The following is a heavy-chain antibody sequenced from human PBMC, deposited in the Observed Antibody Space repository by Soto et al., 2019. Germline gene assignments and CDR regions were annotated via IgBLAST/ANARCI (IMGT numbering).Heavy chain of an antibody. Sequence: PGESLRLSCAAPGFTFSSYAMHWVRQAPGKGLEWVAVISYDGSNKYYADSVKGRFTISRDNSKNTLYLQMNSLRAEDTAVYYCARDQMIVVVITDYYYGMDVWGQGTTVTVS. J-gene: IGHJ6*02. V-gene: IGHV3-30-3*01. CDR3: ARDQMIVVVITDYYYGMDV. CDR2: ISYDGSNK. D-gene: IGHD3-22*01. CDR1: GFTFSSYA.